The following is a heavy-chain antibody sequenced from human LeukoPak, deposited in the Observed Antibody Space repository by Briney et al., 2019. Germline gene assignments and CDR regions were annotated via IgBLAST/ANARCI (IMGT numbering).Heavy chain of an antibody. CDR3: VRELVPQSINSGYDSFHI. CDR2: ISSSDGTT. V-gene: IGHV3-48*03. Sequence: GGSLRLTCAASGFVFSTYEMDWVRQAPGKGLEWVSYISSSDGTTYYADSVKGRFTISRDNAKNSLSLQMNSLSAEDTAVYYCVRELVPQSINSGYDSFHIWGQGTMVTVSS. J-gene: IGHJ3*02. D-gene: IGHD5-12*01. CDR1: GFVFSTYE.